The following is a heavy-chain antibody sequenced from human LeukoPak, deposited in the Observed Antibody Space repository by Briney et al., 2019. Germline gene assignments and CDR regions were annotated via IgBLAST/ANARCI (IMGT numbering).Heavy chain of an antibody. J-gene: IGHJ6*02. D-gene: IGHD6-19*01. V-gene: IGHV3-21*01. Sequence: GGSLRLSCAASGFTFSSYSMNWVRQAPGKGLEWVSSISSSSYIYYADSVKGRFTISRDNAKNSLYLQMNSLRAEDTAVYCCARPVSVADHYYYGMDVWGQGTTVTVSS. CDR1: GFTFSSYS. CDR3: ARPVSVADHYYYGMDV. CDR2: ISSSSYI.